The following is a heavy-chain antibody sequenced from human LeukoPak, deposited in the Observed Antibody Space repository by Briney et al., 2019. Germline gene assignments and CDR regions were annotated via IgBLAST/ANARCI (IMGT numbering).Heavy chain of an antibody. V-gene: IGHV5-51*01. CDR1: GYTFTRNS. CDR2: IYTGDSDT. CDR3: ARRVVNNRNWYFNL. D-gene: IGHD4-23*01. Sequence: PGESLKISWKGFGYTFTRNSIGWVRHIPGKGLEWMGIIYTGDSDTRYSPSFQGQVTISADKSINSAYLQWSSLKASDSVRYYCARRVVNNRNWYFNLWGRGTLVTVSS. J-gene: IGHJ2*01.